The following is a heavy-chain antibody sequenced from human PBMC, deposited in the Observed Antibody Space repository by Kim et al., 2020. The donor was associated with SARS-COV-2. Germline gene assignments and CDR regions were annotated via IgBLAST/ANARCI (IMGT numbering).Heavy chain of an antibody. Sequence: SETLSLTCAVYGGSFSGYYWSWIRQPPGKGLEWIGEINHSGSTNYNLSLKSRVTISVDTSKNQFSLKLSSVTAADTAVYYCARGYPVTTFYYYYGVDVWGQETTVTVAS. V-gene: IGHV4-34*01. J-gene: IGHJ6*02. D-gene: IGHD4-17*01. CDR3: ARGYPVTTFYYYYGVDV. CDR2: INHSGST. CDR1: GGSFSGYY.